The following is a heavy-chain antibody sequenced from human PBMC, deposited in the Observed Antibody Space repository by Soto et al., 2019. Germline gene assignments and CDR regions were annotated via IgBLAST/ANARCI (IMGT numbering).Heavy chain of an antibody. V-gene: IGHV3-33*01. CDR1: GFTFSSYG. J-gene: IGHJ4*02. CDR3: ARVGSSWSFDY. Sequence: QAQLVESGGGVVQPGRSLRLSCAASGFTFSSYGMHWVRQAPGKGLVWVAIIWYEGSNKYYADSVQGRFTISRDSSKNTLYLQMNSLRAEDTAVYYCARVGSSWSFDYWGQGTLVTVSS. D-gene: IGHD6-13*01. CDR2: IWYEGSNK.